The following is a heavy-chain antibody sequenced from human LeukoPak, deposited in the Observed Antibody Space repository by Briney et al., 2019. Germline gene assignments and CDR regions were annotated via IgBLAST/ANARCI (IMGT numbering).Heavy chain of an antibody. Sequence: QPGGSLRLSCAVSGFTFSSYWMSWVRQAPGKGLEWVANIKQDGSEKCYLDFVKGRFTISRDNAKNSVYLQMNSLRVEDTAVYYCARASSYQLLGGGCDYWGQGTLVTVSS. CDR1: GFTFSSYW. CDR2: IKQDGSEK. V-gene: IGHV3-7*04. J-gene: IGHJ4*02. CDR3: ARASSYQLLGGGCDY. D-gene: IGHD2-2*01.